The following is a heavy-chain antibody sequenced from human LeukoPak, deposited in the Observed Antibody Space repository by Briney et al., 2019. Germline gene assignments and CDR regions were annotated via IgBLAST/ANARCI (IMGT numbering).Heavy chain of an antibody. V-gene: IGHV4-38-2*02. Sequence: SETLSLTCTVSGYSISSGYYWGWIRQPPGKGLKWIGSIYHSGSTYYNPSLKSRVTISVDTSKNQFSLKLSSVTAADTAVYYCARWPYGSFDYWGQGTLVTVSS. CDR3: ARWPYGSFDY. CDR2: IYHSGST. CDR1: GYSISSGYY. D-gene: IGHD3-10*01. J-gene: IGHJ4*02.